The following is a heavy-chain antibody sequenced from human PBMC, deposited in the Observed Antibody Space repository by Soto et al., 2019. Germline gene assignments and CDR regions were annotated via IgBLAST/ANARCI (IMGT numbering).Heavy chain of an antibody. J-gene: IGHJ6*02. Sequence: GGSLRLSCAASGFTFSNAWMSWVRQAPGKGLGWVGRIKSKTDGGTTDYAAPVKGRFTISRDDSKNTLYLQMNSLKTEDTAVYYCTTDSSMFQNYGMDVWGQGTTVTVSS. D-gene: IGHD3-10*02. CDR2: IKSKTDGGTT. CDR1: GFTFSNAW. V-gene: IGHV3-15*01. CDR3: TTDSSMFQNYGMDV.